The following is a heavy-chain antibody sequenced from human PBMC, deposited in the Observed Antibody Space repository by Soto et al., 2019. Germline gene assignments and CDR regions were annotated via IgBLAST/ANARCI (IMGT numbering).Heavy chain of an antibody. CDR3: ARVRSPKIYGSGRTYYYGMDV. Sequence: PGGSLRLSCAASGFTFSSYGMHWVRQAPGKGLEWVAVIWYDGSNKYYADSVKGRFTISRDNSKNTLYLQMNSLRAEDTAVYYCARVRSPKIYGSGRTYYYGMDVWGQGTTVTVSS. CDR2: IWYDGSNK. J-gene: IGHJ6*02. D-gene: IGHD3-10*01. V-gene: IGHV3-33*01. CDR1: GFTFSSYG.